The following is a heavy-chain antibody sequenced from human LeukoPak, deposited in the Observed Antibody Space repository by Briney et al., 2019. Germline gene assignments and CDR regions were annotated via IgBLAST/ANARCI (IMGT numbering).Heavy chain of an antibody. D-gene: IGHD6-19*01. J-gene: IGHJ2*01. CDR3: ARTPVPGLWYFDL. Sequence: PGGSLRLSCAASGFTFSSYGMVWVRQAPRKGVKWVSSISGSGGLTYYADSVRGRFTISRDNSRNTLYLQMNSLRAEDTALYYCARTPVPGLWYFDLWGRGTLVTVSS. CDR2: ISGSGGLT. V-gene: IGHV3-23*01. CDR1: GFTFSSYG.